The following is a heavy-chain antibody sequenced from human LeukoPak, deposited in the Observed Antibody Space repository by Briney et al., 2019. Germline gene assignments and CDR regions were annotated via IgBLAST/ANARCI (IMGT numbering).Heavy chain of an antibody. CDR3: AKSPVAGQFYYFDY. J-gene: IGHJ4*02. CDR1: GFTFSSYA. V-gene: IGHV3-30-3*02. D-gene: IGHD6-19*01. CDR2: ISYDGSNR. Sequence: PGGSLRLSCAASGFTFSSYAMHWVRQAPGTGLEWVAVISYDGSNRYYADSVKGRFTISRDNSKNTLSLQMNSLRGEDTAVYYCAKSPVAGQFYYFDYWGQGTLVTVSS.